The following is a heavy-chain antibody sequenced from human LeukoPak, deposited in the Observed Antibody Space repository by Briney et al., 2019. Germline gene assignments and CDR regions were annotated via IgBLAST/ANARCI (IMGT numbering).Heavy chain of an antibody. CDR2: IYYSGST. V-gene: IGHV4-34*01. D-gene: IGHD3-3*01. CDR3: ARHSSGLEWLLPFDY. CDR1: GGSFSGYY. J-gene: IGHJ4*02. Sequence: SETLSLTRAVYGGSFSGYYWSWIRQPPGKGLEWIGSIYYSGSTYYNPSLKSRVTISVDTSKNQFSLKLSSVTAADTAVYYCARHSSGLEWLLPFDYWGQGTLVTVSS.